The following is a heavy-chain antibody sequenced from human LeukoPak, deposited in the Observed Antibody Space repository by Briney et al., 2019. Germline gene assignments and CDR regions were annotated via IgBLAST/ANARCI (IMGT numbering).Heavy chain of an antibody. D-gene: IGHD6-13*01. Sequence: SETLSLTCTVSGFSISRYYCNWIRQPPGKGLEWIGLTYYSGGTYYNPSLKSRVNISVDTSKKQFSLKLSSVTVADTAVYYCAAYSSSWEDYWGQGTLVTVSS. J-gene: IGHJ4*02. CDR2: TYYSGGT. V-gene: IGHV4-59*08. CDR1: GFSISRYY. CDR3: AAYSSSWEDY.